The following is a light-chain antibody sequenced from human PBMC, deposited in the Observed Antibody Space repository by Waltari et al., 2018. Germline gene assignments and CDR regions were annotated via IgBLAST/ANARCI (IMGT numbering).Light chain of an antibody. CDR1: SGPSSNI. CDR3: ESLWV. J-gene: IGLJ3*02. CDR2: VEGSGSY. V-gene: IGLV4-60*03. Sequence: QPVLTQPSSASAFLGSSVNLTCTLSSGPSSNIIAWHQQQPGRAPRYLMKVEGSGSYNKGSGVPDRFSGSSSGADRYLTISDLQSEDEADYYCESLWVFGGGTKLTV.